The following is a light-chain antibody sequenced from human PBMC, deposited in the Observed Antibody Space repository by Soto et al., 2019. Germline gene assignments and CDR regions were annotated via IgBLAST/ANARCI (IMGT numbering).Light chain of an antibody. CDR1: SSDVGSCNC. Sequence: QSALTQPASVSGSPGQSITISCTGTSSDVGSCNCVSWYQQHPGKAPTLMIYEVNKRPAGISNRFSDSKSGNTASLTISGLQAEDEADYYCCSSVGSPHWVFGGGTKLTVL. CDR3: CSSVGSPHWV. CDR2: EVN. V-gene: IGLV2-23*02. J-gene: IGLJ3*02.